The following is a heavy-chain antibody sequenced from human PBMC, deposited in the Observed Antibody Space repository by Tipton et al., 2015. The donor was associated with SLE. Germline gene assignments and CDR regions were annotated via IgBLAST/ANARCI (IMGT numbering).Heavy chain of an antibody. J-gene: IGHJ4*02. CDR3: ARGAGDYFDY. V-gene: IGHV4-61*05. CDR1: GGSIGSSSYY. Sequence: TLSLTCTVSGGSIGSSSYYWGWIRQPPGKGLEWIGYIYYSGSTNYNPSLKSRVTISVDTSKNQFSLKLSSVTAADTAVYYCARGAGDYFDYWGQGTLVTVSS. CDR2: IYYSGST. D-gene: IGHD3-10*01.